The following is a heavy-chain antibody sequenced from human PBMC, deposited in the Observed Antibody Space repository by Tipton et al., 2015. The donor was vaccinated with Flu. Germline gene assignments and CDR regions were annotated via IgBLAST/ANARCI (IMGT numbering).Heavy chain of an antibody. V-gene: IGHV4-38-2*01. D-gene: IGHD3-22*01. J-gene: IGHJ5*01. CDR3: AMYYYDSSAYYSQGWFDY. Sequence: GLVKPSEILSLTCAVSGYSIRSGYYWDWIRQPPGKGLEWIGSIHQSGTTYYKSSLKSRATISVDTSKNQFSLKLSSVTAADTAVYYCAMYYYDSSAYYSQGWFDYWGQGTLVTVSS. CDR2: IHQSGTT. CDR1: GYSIRSGYY.